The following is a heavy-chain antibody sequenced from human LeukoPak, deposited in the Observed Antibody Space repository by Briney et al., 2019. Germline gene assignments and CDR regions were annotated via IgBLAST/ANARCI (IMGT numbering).Heavy chain of an antibody. J-gene: IGHJ3*02. CDR1: GGTFSSYA. V-gene: IGHV1-69*05. CDR3: ARDGEIAVAGYHDAFDI. Sequence: SVKVSCKASGGTFSSYAISWVRQAPGQGLEWMGGIIPIFGTANYAQKFQGRVTITTDESTSTAYMELSSLRSEDTAVYYCARDGEIAVAGYHDAFDIWGQGTMVTVSS. CDR2: IIPIFGTA. D-gene: IGHD6-19*01.